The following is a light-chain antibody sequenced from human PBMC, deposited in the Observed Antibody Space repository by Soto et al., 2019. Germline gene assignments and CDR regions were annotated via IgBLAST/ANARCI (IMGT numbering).Light chain of an antibody. CDR1: QGIGNT. CDR3: QQYHNSPPT. CDR2: GAS. J-gene: IGKJ1*01. V-gene: IGKV3-20*01. Sequence: EIVLTQSPATLSVSPGEGATLSCRASQGIGNTLAWYQRKPGQAPRLLIYGASSRATGIPDRFSGGGSGTDFTLTISRLEPEDFAVYYCQQYHNSPPTFGQGTKVDIK.